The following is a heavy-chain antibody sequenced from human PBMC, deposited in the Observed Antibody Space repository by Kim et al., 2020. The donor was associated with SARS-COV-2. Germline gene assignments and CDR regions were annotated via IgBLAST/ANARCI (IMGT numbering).Heavy chain of an antibody. D-gene: IGHD3-9*01. CDR2: ISYDGSNK. Sequence: GGSLRLSCAASGFTFSSYAMHWVRQAPGKGLEWVAVISYDGSNKYYADSVKGRFTISRDNSKNTLYLQMNSLRAEDTAVYYCARGETLTGYYYYYYYGMDVWGQGTTVTVSS. CDR1: GFTFSSYA. CDR3: ARGETLTGYYYYYYYGMDV. J-gene: IGHJ6*02. V-gene: IGHV3-30*04.